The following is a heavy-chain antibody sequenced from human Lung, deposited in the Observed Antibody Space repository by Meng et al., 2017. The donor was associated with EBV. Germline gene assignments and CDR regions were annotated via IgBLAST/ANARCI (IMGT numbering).Heavy chain of an antibody. CDR2: IYYSGST. Sequence: QVHLLESCPGLVKPSGTLSLTCAVSGGSISSSNWWSWVRQPPGKGLEWIGYIYYSGSTFYTPSLKSRATLSVDTSKNQFSLKLNSVTAADTAVYYCARLRLVWMFDYWGQGALVTVSS. J-gene: IGHJ4*02. CDR3: ARLRLVWMFDY. V-gene: IGHV4-4*02. D-gene: IGHD6-19*01. CDR1: GGSISSSNW.